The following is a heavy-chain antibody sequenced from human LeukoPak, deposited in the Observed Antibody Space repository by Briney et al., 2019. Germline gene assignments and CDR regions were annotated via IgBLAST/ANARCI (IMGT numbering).Heavy chain of an antibody. D-gene: IGHD6-19*01. CDR3: AKYSAGSGWYGGDFDS. Sequence: GGSLRLSCAASGFTFSTYAMSWVRQTPGKGLEWVSGNSGSGGSTYYADSVKGRFTISRDNSKNTLYLQMNRLRAEDTAIYYCAKYSAGSGWYGGDFDSWGQGTLVTVSS. CDR2: NSGSGGST. V-gene: IGHV3-23*01. J-gene: IGHJ4*02. CDR1: GFTFSTYA.